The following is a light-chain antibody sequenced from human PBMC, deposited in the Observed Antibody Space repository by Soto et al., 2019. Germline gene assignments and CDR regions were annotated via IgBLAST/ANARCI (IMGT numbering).Light chain of an antibody. Sequence: QSALTQPASVSGSPGQSLTLSCTGTNSDVGAYNFVSWYQQHPGQAPKLMIHDVSDRPSGISHRFSGSKSGNTASLTISGLQAEDEADYYCSSYTTSSTWVFGGGTKLTVL. CDR2: DVS. CDR1: NSDVGAYNF. CDR3: SSYTTSSTWV. J-gene: IGLJ3*02. V-gene: IGLV2-14*03.